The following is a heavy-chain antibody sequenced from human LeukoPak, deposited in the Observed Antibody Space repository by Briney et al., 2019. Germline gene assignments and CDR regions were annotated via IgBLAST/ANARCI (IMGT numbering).Heavy chain of an antibody. CDR1: GGSFSGYS. CDR3: ARGGVVDIVATSSGGASDAFDI. V-gene: IGHV4-34*01. J-gene: IGHJ3*02. CDR2: INHSGST. Sequence: SETLSLTCAVYGGSFSGYSWSWIRQPPGKGLEWIGEINHSGSTNYNPSLRSRVTISVDTSKNQFSLKLSSVTAADTAVYYCARGGVVDIVATSSGGASDAFDIWGQGTMVTVSS. D-gene: IGHD5-12*01.